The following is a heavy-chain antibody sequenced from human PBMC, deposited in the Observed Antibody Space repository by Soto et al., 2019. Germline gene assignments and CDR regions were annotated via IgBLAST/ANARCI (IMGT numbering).Heavy chain of an antibody. CDR2: ISYDGSNT. Sequence: QVQLVESGGGVVQPGRSLRLSCAASGFTFSSYGMHWVRQAPGKGLEWVAVISYDGSNTYYADSVKGRFTISRDNSKNTLDLQLNSLRAEDTAVYYCAKDRSSGYPQMYYFDYWGQGTLVTVSS. V-gene: IGHV3-30*18. CDR1: GFTFSSYG. D-gene: IGHD3-22*01. CDR3: AKDRSSGYPQMYYFDY. J-gene: IGHJ4*02.